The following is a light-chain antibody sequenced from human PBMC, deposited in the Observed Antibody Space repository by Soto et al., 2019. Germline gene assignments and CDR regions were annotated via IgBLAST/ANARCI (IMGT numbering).Light chain of an antibody. CDR3: NSYAGSNNWV. CDR2: EVS. CDR1: SSDVGGYNC. V-gene: IGLV2-8*01. Sequence: SALTQPPSASGSPGQSVTISCTGTSSDVGGYNCVSWYQQHPGKAPKLMIYEVSKRPSGVPDRFSGSKSGNTASLTVSGLQAEDEADYYCNSYAGSNNWVFGGGTKVTVL. J-gene: IGLJ3*02.